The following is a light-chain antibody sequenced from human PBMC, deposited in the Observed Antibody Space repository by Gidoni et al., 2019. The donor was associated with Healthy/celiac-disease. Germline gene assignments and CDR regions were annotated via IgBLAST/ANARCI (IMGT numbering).Light chain of an antibody. Sequence: SSELSQPPSVSVSPGQTASINCSGDKLGDKYACWYQQKPGQSPVMVIYQDSKRPSGIPERFSGYNSGNTATLTISGTQAMDEADYYCQAWDSSTAVFGGGTKLTVL. V-gene: IGLV3-1*01. CDR2: QDS. J-gene: IGLJ3*02. CDR1: KLGDKY. CDR3: QAWDSSTAV.